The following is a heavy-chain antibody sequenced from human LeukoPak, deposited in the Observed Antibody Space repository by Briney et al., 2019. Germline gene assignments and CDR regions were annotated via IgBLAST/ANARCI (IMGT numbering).Heavy chain of an antibody. CDR2: ISSSSSYI. Sequence: PGRSLRLSCAASGFTFSSYGMHWVRQAPGKGLEWVSSISSSSSYIYYADSVKGRFTISRDNAKNSLYLQMNSLRAEDTAVYYCARVPGSGITNNHIDYWGQGTLVTVSS. CDR1: GFTFSSYG. D-gene: IGHD3-10*01. J-gene: IGHJ4*02. CDR3: ARVPGSGITNNHIDY. V-gene: IGHV3-21*01.